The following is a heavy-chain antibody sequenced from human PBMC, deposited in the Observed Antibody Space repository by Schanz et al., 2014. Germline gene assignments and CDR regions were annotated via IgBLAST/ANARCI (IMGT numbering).Heavy chain of an antibody. Sequence: EVQLVESGGGLVQPGGSLRLSCAVSGFTVSSNHMSWVRQAPGKGLEWVSGISGSGGSTYYADSVKGRFTISRDNSKNTLYLQMNTLRAGDTAVYYCARGTDWNLHYWGQGALVTVSS. D-gene: IGHD1-1*01. CDR1: GFTVSSNH. V-gene: IGHV3-23*04. J-gene: IGHJ4*02. CDR2: ISGSGGST. CDR3: ARGTDWNLHY.